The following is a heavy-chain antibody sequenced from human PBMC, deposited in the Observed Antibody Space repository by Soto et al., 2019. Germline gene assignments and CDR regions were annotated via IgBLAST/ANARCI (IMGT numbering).Heavy chain of an antibody. Sequence: QVQLVQSGAEVKKPGSSVKVFCKASGGTFSNYTISWVRQAPGQGLEWMGGIIPVFGTTDYEQKFHGRVTITEDGSTSQAYMKLSSLRSADTAVYYCARSSPYIVVRKPTGNQDYYGMDVWGQGTTVTVSS. V-gene: IGHV1-69*01. CDR1: GGTFSNYT. CDR3: ARSSPYIVVRKPTGNQDYYGMDV. J-gene: IGHJ6*02. CDR2: IIPVFGTT. D-gene: IGHD5-12*01.